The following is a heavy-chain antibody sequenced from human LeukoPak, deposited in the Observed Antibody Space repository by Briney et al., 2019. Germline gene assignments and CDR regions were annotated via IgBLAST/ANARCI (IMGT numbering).Heavy chain of an antibody. V-gene: IGHV3-7*03. CDR2: INHNGNVN. CDR3: ARGGGLDV. CDR1: GFTFSSYW. Sequence: GGSLRLSCAASGFTFSSYWMDWARQAPGKGLEWVASINHNGNVNYYVDSVKGRFTISRDNAKNSLYLQMSNLRAKDTAVYFCARGGGLDVWGQGATVTVSS. J-gene: IGHJ6*02. D-gene: IGHD3-16*01.